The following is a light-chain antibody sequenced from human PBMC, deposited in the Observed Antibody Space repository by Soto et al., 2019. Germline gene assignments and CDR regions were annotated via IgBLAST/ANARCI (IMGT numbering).Light chain of an antibody. CDR2: RNS. CDR1: SSNIGSNY. CDR3: AAWDDSLSGVV. J-gene: IGLJ2*01. Sequence: QSVLTQPRSASGTPGQRVTFSCSGSSSNIGSNYVYWYQQLPGTVPQLLIYRNSERPSGVPDRFSGSKSGTSASLAISGLRSEDEADYYCAAWDDSLSGVVFGGGTKVTVL. V-gene: IGLV1-47*01.